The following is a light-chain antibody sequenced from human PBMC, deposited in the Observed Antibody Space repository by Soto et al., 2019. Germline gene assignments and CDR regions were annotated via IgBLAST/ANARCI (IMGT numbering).Light chain of an antibody. J-gene: IGKJ4*01. CDR1: QSVSSY. CDR3: QQFSSYPLT. V-gene: IGKV3-11*01. CDR2: DAS. Sequence: EIVLTQSPATLSVSPGDSATLSCRASQSVSSYLAWYQQKPGQAPRLLIYDASSRATGIPDRFSGGGSGTDLNLTISGLEPEDFAVYYCQQFSSYPLTCGGGTKVDIK.